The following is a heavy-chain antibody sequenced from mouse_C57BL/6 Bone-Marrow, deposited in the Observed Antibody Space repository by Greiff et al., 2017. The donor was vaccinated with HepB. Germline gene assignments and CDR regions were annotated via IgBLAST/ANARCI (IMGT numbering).Heavy chain of an antibody. J-gene: IGHJ2*01. D-gene: IGHD1-1*01. V-gene: IGHV1-15*01. CDR3: TDDYGSSYVGY. Sequence: VQLQQSGAELVRPGASVTLSCKASGYTFTDYEMHWVKQTPVHGLEWIGAIDPETGGTAYNQKFKGKAILTADKSSSTAYMELRSLTSEDSAVYYCTDDYGSSYVGYWGQGTTLTVSS. CDR1: GYTFTDYE. CDR2: IDPETGGT.